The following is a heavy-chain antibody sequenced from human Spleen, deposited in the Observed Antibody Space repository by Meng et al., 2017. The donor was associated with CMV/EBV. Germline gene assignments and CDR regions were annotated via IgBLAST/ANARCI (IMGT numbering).Heavy chain of an antibody. CDR1: GYTKTGYY. D-gene: IGHD3-10*01. Sequence: SGKASGYTKTGYYMHWVRQAPGQGLEWMGWINSHSGVTNYAQKFQGRVTMTRDASINTAYMALTRLTSDDTAVYYCAKLGQLGDFGYWGQGTLVTVSS. J-gene: IGHJ4*02. CDR2: INSHSGVT. V-gene: IGHV1-2*02. CDR3: AKLGQLGDFGY.